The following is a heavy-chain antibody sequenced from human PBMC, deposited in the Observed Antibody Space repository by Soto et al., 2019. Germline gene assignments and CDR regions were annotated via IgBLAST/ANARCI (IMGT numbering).Heavy chain of an antibody. Sequence: QVQLQESGPGLVKPSQTLSLTCTVSGGSISSGGYYWSWIGQHPGKGLEWIGYIYYSGSNHYNPSLRSRVTIYVDTSKNQFSLELSSVTAADTAVYYWARASTENWFDPWGQGTLVTVSS. J-gene: IGHJ5*02. CDR2: IYYSGSN. CDR1: GGSISSGGYY. V-gene: IGHV4-31*03. CDR3: ARASTENWFDP.